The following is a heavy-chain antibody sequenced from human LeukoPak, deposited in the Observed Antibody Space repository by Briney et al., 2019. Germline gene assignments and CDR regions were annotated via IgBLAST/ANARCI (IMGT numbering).Heavy chain of an antibody. J-gene: IGHJ4*02. Sequence: SETLSLTCTVSGGSITNYYWSWIRQPPGKGLDWIGYIHYTGLTNYNPSLTSRLTISVDTSKNQFSLKLSSVTAADAAVYFCARVVPDGYSDYWGQGTLVTVSS. CDR1: GGSITNYY. D-gene: IGHD5-24*01. CDR3: ARVVPDGYSDY. V-gene: IGHV4-59*01. CDR2: IHYTGLT.